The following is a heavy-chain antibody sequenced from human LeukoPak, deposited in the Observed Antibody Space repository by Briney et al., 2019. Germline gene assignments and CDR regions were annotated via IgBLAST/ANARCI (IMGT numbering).Heavy chain of an antibody. CDR1: GFTIGSHF. CDR3: ARLGATSSGKYYFDY. D-gene: IGHD6-25*01. Sequence: PGGSLRLSCAVSGFTIGSHFMGWVRHLPGKGLQCVAILEPSGNERNYVDSVKGRFSISRDNAQNSLSLQMNNLSADDTAVYYRARLGATSSGKYYFDYWGQGTLVTVSS. CDR2: LEPSGNER. J-gene: IGHJ4*02. V-gene: IGHV3-7*01.